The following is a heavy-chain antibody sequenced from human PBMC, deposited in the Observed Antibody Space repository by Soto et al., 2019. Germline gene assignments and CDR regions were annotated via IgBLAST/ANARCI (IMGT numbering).Heavy chain of an antibody. Sequence: PGGSLRLSCAASGFTFSSYGMHRVRQAPGKGLEWVAVIWYDGSNKYYADSVKGRFTISRDNSKNTLYLQMNSLRAEDTAVYYCARDTPSDGYNCWGQGTLVTVSS. CDR2: IWYDGSNK. D-gene: IGHD5-12*01. J-gene: IGHJ4*02. V-gene: IGHV3-33*01. CDR1: GFTFSSYG. CDR3: ARDTPSDGYNC.